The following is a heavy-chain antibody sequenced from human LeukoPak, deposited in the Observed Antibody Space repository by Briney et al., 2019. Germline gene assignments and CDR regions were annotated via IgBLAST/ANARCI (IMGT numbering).Heavy chain of an antibody. J-gene: IGHJ6*02. D-gene: IGHD6-19*01. CDR1: GFTFSIYA. CDR3: ARERVTGTSYYYYYGMDV. Sequence: GGSLRLSCAASGFTFSIYAMHWVRQVPGKGLEWVAVISYDGNNKYYADSVKGRFTISRDNSKNTLYVQMNSLRAEDTAVYYCARERVTGTSYYYYYGMDVWGQGTTVTVSS. V-gene: IGHV3-30-3*01. CDR2: ISYDGNNK.